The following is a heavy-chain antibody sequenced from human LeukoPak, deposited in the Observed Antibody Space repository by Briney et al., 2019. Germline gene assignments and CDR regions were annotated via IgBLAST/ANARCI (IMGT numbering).Heavy chain of an antibody. J-gene: IGHJ4*02. CDR3: ARVGWSTGDH. Sequence: GGSLRLSCAASGFTFTDYGMSWVRQAPGRGLEWVATIKEDGSEKYYVDSVKGRFTISRDNAKNSLYLQMNSLRAEDTAVYYCARVGWSTGDHWGQGSLVTVSS. CDR2: IKEDGSEK. D-gene: IGHD5/OR15-5a*01. V-gene: IGHV3-7*01. CDR1: GFTFTDYG.